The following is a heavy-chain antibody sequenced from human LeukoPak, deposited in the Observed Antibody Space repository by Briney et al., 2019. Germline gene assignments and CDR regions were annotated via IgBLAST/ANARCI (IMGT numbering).Heavy chain of an antibody. Sequence: PGGSLRLSCAASGFTFSSYWMHWVRQAPGKGLVWVSRTNSDGSSTSYADSVKGRFTISRDNAKNTLYLQMNSLRAEDTAVCYCARDQADYGDSPGTFDIWGQGTMVTVSS. J-gene: IGHJ3*02. CDR1: GFTFSSYW. CDR3: ARDQADYGDSPGTFDI. D-gene: IGHD4-17*01. CDR2: TNSDGSST. V-gene: IGHV3-74*01.